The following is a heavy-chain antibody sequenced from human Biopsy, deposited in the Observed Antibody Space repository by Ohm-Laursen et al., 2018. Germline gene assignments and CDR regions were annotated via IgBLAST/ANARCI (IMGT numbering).Heavy chain of an antibody. V-gene: IGHV1-69*05. CDR3: ARGPHSGSHSCFDY. CDR1: GDTFTNYA. CDR2: IIPMFGTA. Sequence: SVKVSCKASGDTFTNYAIRWVRQAPGQGLEWMGGIIPMFGTANYAQMFQGRVTISTDESTSTSYMELSSLTTEDTAIYYCARGPHSGSHSCFDYWGRGTLVTVSS. J-gene: IGHJ4*02. D-gene: IGHD1-26*01.